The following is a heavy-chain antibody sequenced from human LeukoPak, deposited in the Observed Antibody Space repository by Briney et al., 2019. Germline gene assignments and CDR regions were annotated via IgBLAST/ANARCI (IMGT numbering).Heavy chain of an antibody. J-gene: IGHJ6*04. CDR3: VRHRTRGSV. CDR1: GHIYKTCD. CDR2: IHYDGGNN. D-gene: IGHD1-26*01. Sequence: GGSLRLSCAVWGHIYKTCDMQGARQAPGKGLEWVAFIHYDGGNNNYADSVTGRFSISRENSQNTLYLQMNSRTAPDMAVCYCVRHRTRGSVWGNGTTVTVSS. V-gene: IGHV3-30*02.